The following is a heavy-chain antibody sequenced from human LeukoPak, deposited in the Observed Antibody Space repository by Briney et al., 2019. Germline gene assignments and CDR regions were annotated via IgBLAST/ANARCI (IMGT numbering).Heavy chain of an antibody. CDR3: AKAGFWSGPNYFDY. CDR1: GFTFSSYG. D-gene: IGHD3-3*01. CDR2: ISYDGSNK. V-gene: IGHV3-30*18. J-gene: IGHJ4*02. Sequence: GRSLRLSCAASGFTFSSYGMHWVRQAPGKGLEWVAVISYDGSNKYYADSVKGRFTISRDNSKNTLYLQMNSLRAEDTAVYYCAKAGFWSGPNYFDYWGQGTLVTVSS.